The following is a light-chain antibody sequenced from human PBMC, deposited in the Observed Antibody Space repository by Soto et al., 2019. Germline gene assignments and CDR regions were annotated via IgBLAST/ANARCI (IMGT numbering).Light chain of an antibody. CDR1: QDVSNY. V-gene: IGKV1-33*01. CDR3: QQYSTYPIT. CDR2: DAS. Sequence: DIQMTQSPSSLSASVGDRVTITCQASQDVSNYLNWYQQKLGKAPKLLIYDASNLETGVPSRFSGSGSGTYFSFTISSLQPEDFATYYCQQYSTYPITFGQGTRLEIK. J-gene: IGKJ5*01.